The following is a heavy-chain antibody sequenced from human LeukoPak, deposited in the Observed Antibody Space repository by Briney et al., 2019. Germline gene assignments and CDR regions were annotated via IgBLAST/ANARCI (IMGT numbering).Heavy chain of an antibody. CDR3: ASTPPTGDFWSGYLRSPADAFDI. CDR2: INHSGST. V-gene: IGHV4-34*01. J-gene: IGHJ3*02. Sequence: SETLSLTCAVYGGSFSGYYWSWIRQPPGKGLEWIGEINHSGSTNYNPSLKGRVTISVDTSKNQFSLKLSSVTAADTAVYYCASTPPTGDFWSGYLRSPADAFDIWGQGTMVTVSS. CDR1: GGSFSGYY. D-gene: IGHD3-3*01.